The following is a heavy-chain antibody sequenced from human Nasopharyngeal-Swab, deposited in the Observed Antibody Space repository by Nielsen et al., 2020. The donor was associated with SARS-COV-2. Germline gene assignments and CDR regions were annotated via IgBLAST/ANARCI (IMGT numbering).Heavy chain of an antibody. J-gene: IGHJ6*02. CDR1: GFTFSSYS. V-gene: IGHV3-48*04. Sequence: ESLKISCSASGFTFSSYSMNWVRQAPGKGLEWVSYISSSSSTIYYADSVKGRFTISRDNAKNSPYLQMNSLRAEDTAVYYCARENCGGDCYSPGYYYYGMDVWGQGTTVTVSS. D-gene: IGHD2-21*01. CDR2: ISSSSSTI. CDR3: ARENCGGDCYSPGYYYYGMDV.